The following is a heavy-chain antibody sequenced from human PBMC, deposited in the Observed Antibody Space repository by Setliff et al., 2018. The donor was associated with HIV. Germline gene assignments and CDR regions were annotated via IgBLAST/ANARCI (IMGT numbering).Heavy chain of an antibody. CDR3: ATSPAGEILGSRPFYFDY. CDR1: GGSMSPYY. CDR2: IYYSGST. V-gene: IGHV4-59*12. Sequence: SETLSLTCTVSGGSMSPYYWSWIRQPPGKGLEWIGYIYYSGSTNYNPSLKSRVTISVDTSKNQFSLKMRSVTAADTAVYYCATSPAGEILGSRPFYFDYWGQGTLVTVSS. J-gene: IGHJ4*02. D-gene: IGHD3-10*01.